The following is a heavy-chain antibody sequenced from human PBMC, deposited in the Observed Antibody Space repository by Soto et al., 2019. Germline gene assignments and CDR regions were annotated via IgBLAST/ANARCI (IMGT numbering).Heavy chain of an antibody. CDR2: ISAYNGNT. CDR3: ARRYCGRTSCYGFFDY. Sequence: QVQLVQSGVEVKKAGASVTVSCKASGYTFTSYGIVWVRQAPGQGLEWMGWISAYNGNTSYAQKYQDRVTMTRDTSTDTADMELRSLTSDATAVYYCARRYCGRTSCYGFFDYCGQGTLVTVSS. CDR1: GYTFTSYG. J-gene: IGHJ4*02. V-gene: IGHV1-18*01. D-gene: IGHD2-2*01.